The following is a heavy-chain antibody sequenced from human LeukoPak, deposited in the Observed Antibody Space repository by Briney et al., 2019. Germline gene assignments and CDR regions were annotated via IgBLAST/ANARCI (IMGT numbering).Heavy chain of an antibody. D-gene: IGHD5-12*01. V-gene: IGHV3-73*01. CDR2: IRSKADNYAT. CDR3: TRMGVVATTDFDY. Sequence: GGSLRLSCAASGFTFSGSAMHWVRQASGKGLEWVGRIRSKADNYATAYAASVKGRFTISRDDSKNTAYLQMNSLKTEDTAVYYCTRMGVVATTDFDYWGQGTLVTVSS. CDR1: GFTFSGSA. J-gene: IGHJ4*02.